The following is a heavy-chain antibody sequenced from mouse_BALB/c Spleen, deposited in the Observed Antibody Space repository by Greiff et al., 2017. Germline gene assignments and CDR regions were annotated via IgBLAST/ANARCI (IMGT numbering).Heavy chain of an antibody. CDR1: GYTFTSYW. CDR2: IYPGSGST. J-gene: IGHJ2*01. Sequence: LQQPGSELVRPGASVKLSCKASGYTFTSYWMHWVKQRPGQGLEWIGNIYPGSGSTNYDEKFKSKATLTVDTSSSTAYMQLSSLTSEDSAVYYCTVVPSYYFDYWGQGTTLTVSS. CDR3: TVVPSYYFDY. V-gene: IGHV1S22*01. D-gene: IGHD1-1*01.